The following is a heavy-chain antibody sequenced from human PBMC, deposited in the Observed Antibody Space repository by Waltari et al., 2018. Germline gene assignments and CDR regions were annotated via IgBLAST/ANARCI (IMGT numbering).Heavy chain of an antibody. CDR3: ARVSPYDSSPEYYFDY. Sequence: QVQLVQSGAEVKKPGSSVKVSCKASGGTFSSYAISWVRQAPGQGLEWMGGVIPIFGTANYAQKCQVRGTITADESTSTAYMELSSLRSEDTAVYYCARVSPYDSSPEYYFDYWGQGTLVTVSS. CDR2: VIPIFGTA. CDR1: GGTFSSYA. D-gene: IGHD3-22*01. J-gene: IGHJ4*02. V-gene: IGHV1-69*01.